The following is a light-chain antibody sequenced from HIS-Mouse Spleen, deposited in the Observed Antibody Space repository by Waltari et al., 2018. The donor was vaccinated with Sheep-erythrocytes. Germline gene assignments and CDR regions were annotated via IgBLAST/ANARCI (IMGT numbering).Light chain of an antibody. CDR1: SSNIGAGSD. V-gene: IGLV1-40*01. CDR2: GNS. CDR3: QSYDSSLSGVV. Sequence: QSVLTQPPSVSGAPGQRVTISCTWSSSNIGAGSDVHRYQQLPGTAPKLLIYGNSNRPSGVPDRFSGSKSGTSASLAITGLQAEDEADYYCQSYDSSLSGVVFGGGTKLTVL. J-gene: IGLJ2*01.